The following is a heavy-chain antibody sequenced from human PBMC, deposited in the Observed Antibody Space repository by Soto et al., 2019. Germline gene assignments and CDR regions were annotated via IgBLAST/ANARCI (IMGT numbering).Heavy chain of an antibody. Sequence: QVQLQESGPGLVKPSETLSLTCTVSGGSISRGDYYWSWIRQPPGKGLEWIGYIYDSGSTYYNPSLTSRVTISVDTSKHQFSLKLSSVTAADTAVYYCDKSYSGRWPPDYWGQGTLVTVSS. CDR2: IYDSGST. J-gene: IGHJ4*02. CDR3: DKSYSGRWPPDY. CDR1: GGSISRGDYY. D-gene: IGHD6-13*01. V-gene: IGHV4-30-4*01.